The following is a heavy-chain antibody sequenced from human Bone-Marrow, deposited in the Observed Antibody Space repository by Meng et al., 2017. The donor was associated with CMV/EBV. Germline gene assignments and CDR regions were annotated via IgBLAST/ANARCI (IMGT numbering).Heavy chain of an antibody. CDR2: IIPIFGTA. V-gene: IGHV1-69*06. CDR3: ARISAAEGNNWFDP. J-gene: IGHJ5*02. CDR1: GGTFSSYA. D-gene: IGHD1-26*01. Sequence: SVKVSCKASGGTFSSYAISWVRQAPGQGLEWMGGIIPIFGTANYAQNFQGRVTITADKSTSTAYMELSSLRSEDTAVYYCARISAAEGNNWFDPWGQGTLVTGS.